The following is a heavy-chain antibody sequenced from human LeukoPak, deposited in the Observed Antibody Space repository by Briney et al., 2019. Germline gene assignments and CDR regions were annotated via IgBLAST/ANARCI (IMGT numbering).Heavy chain of an antibody. CDR3: ARARKPSIAARPSYYYMDV. J-gene: IGHJ6*03. Sequence: ASVKVSCKASGYTFTSYGISWVRQAPGQGLEWVGWISAYNGNTNYAQKLQGRVTMTTDTSTSTAYMELRSLRSDDTAVYYCARARKPSIAARPSYYYMDVWGKGTTVTVSS. D-gene: IGHD6-6*01. CDR1: GYTFTSYG. CDR2: ISAYNGNT. V-gene: IGHV1-18*01.